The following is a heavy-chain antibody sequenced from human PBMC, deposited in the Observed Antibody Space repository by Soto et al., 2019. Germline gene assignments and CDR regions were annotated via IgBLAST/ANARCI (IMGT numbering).Heavy chain of an antibody. CDR2: IYHSGST. V-gene: IGHV4-30-2*01. D-gene: IGHD3-10*01. Sequence: TSETLSLTCTVSGGSISSYSWSWIRQPPGKGLEWIGYIYHSGSTYYNPSLKSRVTISVDRSKNQFSLKLSSVTAADTAVYYCARENNVLPGGYFDYWGQGTLVTVSS. CDR3: ARENNVLPGGYFDY. CDR1: GGSISSYS. J-gene: IGHJ4*02.